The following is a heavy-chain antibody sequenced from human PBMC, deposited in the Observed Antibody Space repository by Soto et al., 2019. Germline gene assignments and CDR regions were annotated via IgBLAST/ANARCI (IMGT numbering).Heavy chain of an antibody. CDR2: VSIGGST. V-gene: IGHV3-23*01. D-gene: IGHD2-15*01. J-gene: IGHJ4*02. CDR3: AQRRGAGGHFDY. Sequence: GGSLRLSCAASGFTFSSYAMGWVRQGPGKGLEWVAVVSIGGSTHYADSVRGRFTISRDNSKNTLSLQMNSLTAEDTAVYFCAQRRGAGGHFDYWGQGALVTVSS. CDR1: GFTFSSYA.